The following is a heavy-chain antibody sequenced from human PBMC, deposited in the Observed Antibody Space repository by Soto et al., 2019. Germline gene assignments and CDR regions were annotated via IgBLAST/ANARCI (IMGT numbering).Heavy chain of an antibody. J-gene: IGHJ4*02. D-gene: IGHD6-19*01. CDR1: GYTFTSYG. CDR3: ARDLGGWTDY. Sequence: QVQLVQSGAEVKKPGAAVKVSCKASGYTFTSYGMHWVRQAPGQRLEWMGWINAGNGNRKYSQKFQGRVTITRDTSASKAYMELSSLRSEDTTVYYCARDLGGWTDYWGQGTLVTVYS. V-gene: IGHV1-3*01. CDR2: INAGNGNR.